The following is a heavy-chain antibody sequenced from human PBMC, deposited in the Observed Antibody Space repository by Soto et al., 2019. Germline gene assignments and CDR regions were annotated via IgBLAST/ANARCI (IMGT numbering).Heavy chain of an antibody. D-gene: IGHD5-12*01. CDR1: GFTFRNYV. CDR2: ISSDGSNK. J-gene: IGHJ4*02. Sequence: QVQLVESGGGVVQPGRSLSLSCAASGFTFRNYVMHWVRQAPGKGLEWVAVISSDGSNKYYADSVKGRFTISRDNSKNTLYLQMNSLRIADTAVYYCTKDRATHRNYWGQGTLVTVSS. V-gene: IGHV3-30*18. CDR3: TKDRATHRNY.